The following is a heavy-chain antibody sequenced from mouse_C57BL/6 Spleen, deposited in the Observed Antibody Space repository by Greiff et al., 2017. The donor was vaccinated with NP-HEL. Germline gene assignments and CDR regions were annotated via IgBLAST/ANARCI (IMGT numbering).Heavy chain of an antibody. CDR3: ARSPFITTVVAFPFDY. CDR2: IDPSDSET. V-gene: IGHV1-52*01. Sequence: VQLQQSGAELVRPGSSVKLSCKASGYTFTSYWMHWVKQRPIQGLEWIGNIDPSDSETHYNQKFKDKATLTVDKSSSTAYIQLSSLTSEDSAVYYCARSPFITTVVAFPFDYWGQGTTLTVSS. D-gene: IGHD1-1*01. CDR1: GYTFTSYW. J-gene: IGHJ2*01.